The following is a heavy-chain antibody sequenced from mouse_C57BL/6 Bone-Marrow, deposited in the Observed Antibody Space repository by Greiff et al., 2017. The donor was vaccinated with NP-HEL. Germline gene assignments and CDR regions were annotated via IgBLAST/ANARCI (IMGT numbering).Heavy chain of an antibody. CDR2: IDPENGDT. D-gene: IGHD1-1*01. Sequence: EVQLQQSGAELVRPGASVKLSCTASGFNIKDDYMHWVKQRPEQGLEWIGWIDPENGDTEYASKFQGKATITADPSSNTAYLQLSSLTSEDTAVYYCTTPGSSYRFAYWGQGTLVTVSA. CDR3: TTPGSSYRFAY. J-gene: IGHJ3*01. V-gene: IGHV14-4*01. CDR1: GFNIKDDY.